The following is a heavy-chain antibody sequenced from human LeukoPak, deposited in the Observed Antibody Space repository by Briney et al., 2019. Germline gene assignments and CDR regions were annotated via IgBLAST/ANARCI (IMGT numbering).Heavy chain of an antibody. D-gene: IGHD3-10*01. CDR1: GFTFSDYY. V-gene: IGHV3-74*01. CDR2: INGDGSST. CDR3: ARVKLLWFGELRGPFDY. J-gene: IGHJ4*02. Sequence: GGSLRLSCAASGFTFSDYYLSWFRQAPGKGLEWVSRINGDGSSTRYADSVKGRFTISRDNAKNTLYLQMNSLRAEDTAVYYCARVKLLWFGELRGPFDYWGQGTLVTVSS.